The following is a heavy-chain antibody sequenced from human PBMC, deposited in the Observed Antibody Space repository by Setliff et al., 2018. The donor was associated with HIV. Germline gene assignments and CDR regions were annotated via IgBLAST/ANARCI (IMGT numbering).Heavy chain of an antibody. CDR1: GFIFSSYE. CDR3: ARKFRPGHGVDV. Sequence: TGGSLRLSCVASGFIFSSYEMNWVRQAPGKGLEWISFIGGHGSIIHYADSVKGRFTIFRDNAKSSMYLQMNSLRAEDTAIYYCARKFRPGHGVDVWGQGTTVTVSS. CDR2: IGGHGSII. D-gene: IGHD3-10*01. V-gene: IGHV3-48*03. J-gene: IGHJ6*02.